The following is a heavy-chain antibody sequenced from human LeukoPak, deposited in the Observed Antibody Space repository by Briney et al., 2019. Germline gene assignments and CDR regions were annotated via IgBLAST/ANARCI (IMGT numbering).Heavy chain of an antibody. J-gene: IGHJ3*02. CDR2: ISGSSGII. D-gene: IGHD1-26*01. V-gene: IGHV3-48*01. Sequence: PGGSLRLSCAASGFTFNTYTMNWVRQAPGKGLEWVSYISGSSGIIDYADSVRGRFTISRDNAKNSLYLQMNSLRADDTAIYYCARRRIVGSIDDAFDIWGQGTMVTLSS. CDR1: GFTFNTYT. CDR3: ARRRIVGSIDDAFDI.